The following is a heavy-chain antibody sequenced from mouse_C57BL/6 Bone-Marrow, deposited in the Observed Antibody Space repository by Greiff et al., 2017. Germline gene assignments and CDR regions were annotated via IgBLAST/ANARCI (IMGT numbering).Heavy chain of an antibody. D-gene: IGHD2-3*01. CDR2: IYPSDSET. J-gene: IGHJ3*01. Sequence: QVQLQQPGAELVRPGSSVKLSCKASGNTFTSYWMDWVKQRPGQGLEWIGNIYPSDSETHYNQKFKDKATLTVDKSSSTAYMQLSSLTSEDSAVYYCARWIYDGYYWFAYWGQGTLVTVSA. CDR1: GNTFTSYW. V-gene: IGHV1-61*01. CDR3: ARWIYDGYYWFAY.